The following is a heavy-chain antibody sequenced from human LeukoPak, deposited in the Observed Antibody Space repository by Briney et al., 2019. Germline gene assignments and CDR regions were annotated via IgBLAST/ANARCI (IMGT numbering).Heavy chain of an antibody. CDR3: ARVLTTVTTEHYFDY. V-gene: IGHV4-59*01. CDR2: ISYSGST. D-gene: IGHD4-17*01. J-gene: IGHJ4*02. CDR1: GGSLSSYS. Sequence: SETLSLTRTVSGGSLSSYSWSWIRQPPGKGLEWIGYISYSGSTNYNPSLKSRVTISVDTSKTQFSLKLSSVTAADTAVYYCARVLTTVTTEHYFDYWGQGTLVTVSS.